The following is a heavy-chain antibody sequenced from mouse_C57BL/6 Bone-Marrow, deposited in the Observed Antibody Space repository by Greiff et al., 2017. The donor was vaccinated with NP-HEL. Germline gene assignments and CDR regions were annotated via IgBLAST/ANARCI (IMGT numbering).Heavy chain of an antibody. J-gene: IGHJ4*01. CDR1: GFTFSDYG. CDR3: ARQPLYGNYPYYYAMDY. V-gene: IGHV5-15*01. D-gene: IGHD2-1*01. CDR2: ISNLAYSI. Sequence: EVKLAESGGGLVQPGGSLKLSCAASGFTFSDYGMAWVRQAPRKGPEWVAFISNLAYSIYYADTVTGRFTISREKAKNTLYLEMSSLWSEDTAMYYCARQPLYGNYPYYYAMDYWGQGTSVTVSS.